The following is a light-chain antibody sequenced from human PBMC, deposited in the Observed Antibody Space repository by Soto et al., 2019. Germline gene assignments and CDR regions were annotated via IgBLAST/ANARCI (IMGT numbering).Light chain of an antibody. V-gene: IGKV3-15*01. J-gene: IGKJ5*01. CDR3: QQYNNRPLT. CDR2: GAS. CDR1: QSVSSN. Sequence: EIAMTQSPATLSVSPGERATLSCGASQSVSSNLAWYQQKPGQAPRLLIYGASTRATRIPARFSGSGSGTEFTLTISSLQSEDFAVYYCQQYNNRPLTFGQGTRLEIK.